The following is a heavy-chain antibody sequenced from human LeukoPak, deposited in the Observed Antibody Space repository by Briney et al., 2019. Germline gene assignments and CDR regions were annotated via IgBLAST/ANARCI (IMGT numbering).Heavy chain of an antibody. CDR2: IYYNGDT. CDR1: GGSISSFY. D-gene: IGHD3-10*01. V-gene: IGHV4-59*01. J-gene: IGHJ4*02. CDR3: ARGARGAYYFDC. Sequence: SETLSLTRTVSGGSISSFYWSWIRQPPGKELEWIGYIYYNGDTNYNPSLKSRVTMSLDTSKNQFSLNLTSVTAADTAFYYCARGARGAYYFDCWGQGALVTVSS.